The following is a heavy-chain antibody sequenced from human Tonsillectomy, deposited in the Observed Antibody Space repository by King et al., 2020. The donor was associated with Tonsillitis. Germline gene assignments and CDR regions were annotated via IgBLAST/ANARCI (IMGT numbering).Heavy chain of an antibody. CDR3: ASDKARQGLFDY. CDR2: IYYSGST. V-gene: IGHV4-61*01. J-gene: IGHJ4*02. Sequence: VQLQESGPGLVKPSETLSLTCTVSGGSVSSGSYYWSWIRQPPGKGLEWIGHIYYSGSTDYNPSLKNRVTISVDTSKNQFSLKLSSVTAADTAVYYCASDKARQGLFDYWGQGTLVPVSS. CDR1: GGSVSSGSYY. D-gene: IGHD6-6*01.